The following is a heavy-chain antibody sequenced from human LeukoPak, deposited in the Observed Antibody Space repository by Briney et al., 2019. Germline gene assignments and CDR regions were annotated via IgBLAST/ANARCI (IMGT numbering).Heavy chain of an antibody. V-gene: IGHV1-3*01. CDR3: AREIDRDDYNRFFDY. J-gene: IGHJ4*02. CDR2: INAGNGNT. CDR1: GHTFSGHY. D-gene: IGHD5-24*01. Sequence: VASVKVSCKTSGHTFSGHYMHWVRQAPGQRLEWMGWINAGNGNTKYSQKFQGRVTITRDTSASTAYMEMRSLRSEDTAVYYCAREIDRDDYNRFFDYWGQGTLVTVSS.